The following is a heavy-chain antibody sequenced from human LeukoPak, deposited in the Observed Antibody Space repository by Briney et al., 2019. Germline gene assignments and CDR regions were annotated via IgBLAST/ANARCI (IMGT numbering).Heavy chain of an antibody. CDR3: AVPVYSSSWYGSRPFDY. V-gene: IGHV3-7*01. J-gene: IGHJ4*02. CDR2: IKQDGSEK. D-gene: IGHD6-13*01. CDR1: GFTFSSYW. Sequence: GGSLRLSCAASGFTFSSYWMSWVRQAPGKGLEWVANIKQDGSEKYYVDSVKGRFTISRDNAKNSLYLQMNSLRAEDTAVYYCAVPVYSSSWYGSRPFDYCGQGTLVTVSS.